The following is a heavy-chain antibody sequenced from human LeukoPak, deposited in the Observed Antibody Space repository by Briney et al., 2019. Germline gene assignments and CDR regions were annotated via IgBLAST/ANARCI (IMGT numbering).Heavy chain of an antibody. Sequence: SETLSLTCTVSGGSISSYYWSWIRQPPGKGLEWIGYIYYSGSTNYNPSLKSRVTISVDTSKNQFSLKLSSVTAADTAVYYCARDLRYCSGGSCYLGMDVWGQGTTVTVSS. CDR1: GGSISSYY. J-gene: IGHJ6*02. V-gene: IGHV4-59*01. CDR2: IYYSGST. D-gene: IGHD2-15*01. CDR3: ARDLRYCSGGSCYLGMDV.